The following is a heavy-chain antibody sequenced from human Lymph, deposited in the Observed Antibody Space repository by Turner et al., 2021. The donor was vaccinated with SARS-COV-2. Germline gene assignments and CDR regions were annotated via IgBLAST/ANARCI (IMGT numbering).Heavy chain of an antibody. CDR3: AREGVVGATSGLDY. J-gene: IGHJ4*02. CDR1: GFTFSSHG. V-gene: IGHV3-33*01. D-gene: IGHD1-26*01. CDR2: IWYDGSNK. Sequence: QVQLVESGGGVVQPGRSLRLSCAASGFTFSSHGMHWVRQAPGKGLGWVAVIWYDGSNKYQADSVKGRFTISRDNSKNTLYLQMNSLRAEDTAVYYCAREGVVGATSGLDYWGQGTLVTVSS.